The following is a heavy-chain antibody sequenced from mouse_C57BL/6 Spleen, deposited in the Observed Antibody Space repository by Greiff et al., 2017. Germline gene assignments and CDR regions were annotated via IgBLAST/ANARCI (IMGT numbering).Heavy chain of an antibody. CDR3: ASHYYYGSTGDWYFDV. CDR1: GFSLTSYG. J-gene: IGHJ1*03. CDR2: IWSGGST. Sequence: QVQLQQSGPGLVQPSQSLSITCTVSGFSLTSYGVHWVRQSPGKGLEWLGVIWSGGSTDYNAAFISRLSISKDNSKSQVFFKMNSLQADDTAIYXCASHYYYGSTGDWYFDVWGTGTTGTVSS. V-gene: IGHV2-2*01. D-gene: IGHD1-1*01.